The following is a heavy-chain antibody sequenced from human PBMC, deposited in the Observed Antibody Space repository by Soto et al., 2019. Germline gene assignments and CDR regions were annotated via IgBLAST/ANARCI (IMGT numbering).Heavy chain of an antibody. D-gene: IGHD2-2*02. J-gene: IGHJ6*02. CDR2: IIPMFGTP. CDR3: VRGTRDCSSVSWYTPQGSFYYGMDV. V-gene: IGHV1-69*13. Sequence: SVKVSCKASGGSLRRNGISLVRQAPGQGLEWMGGIIPMFGTPNYGQKFRGRVTINADESTSTAYMDLSSLRSDDTAIYYCVRGTRDCSSVSWYTPQGSFYYGMDVWGQGTTVTVSS. CDR1: GGSLRRNG.